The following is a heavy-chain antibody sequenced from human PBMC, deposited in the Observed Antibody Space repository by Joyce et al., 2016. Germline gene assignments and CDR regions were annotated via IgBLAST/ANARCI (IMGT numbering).Heavy chain of an antibody. CDR3: AKILTATYSSGWFLDY. CDR2: ISYDGIYK. D-gene: IGHD6-25*01. Sequence: QVQLVESGGGVVQPGRSLRLSCAASGLTLSNYGVHWVRQAPGKGLEWVAVISYDGIYKYYAGSVKGRLTISRDNSKNTVFLEMNSLRTEDTAVYYCAKILTATYSSGWFLDYWGQGTLVTVSS. CDR1: GLTLSNYG. V-gene: IGHV3-30*18. J-gene: IGHJ4*02.